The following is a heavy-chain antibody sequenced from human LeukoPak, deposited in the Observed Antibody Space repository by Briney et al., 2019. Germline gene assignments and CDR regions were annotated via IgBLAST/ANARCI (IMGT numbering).Heavy chain of an antibody. V-gene: IGHV4-39*01. CDR1: GGSISSSTYY. J-gene: IGHJ4*02. CDR2: IYYSGRT. Sequence: TSETLSLTCTVSGGSISSSTYYWGWIRQPPGKGLEWIANIYYSGRTYYNPSLKSRVTISVDMSRNQFSLLVDSVTAADTAVYYCARHVDLYEIDYWGQGTLVTVSS. D-gene: IGHD2-8*01. CDR3: ARHVDLYEIDY.